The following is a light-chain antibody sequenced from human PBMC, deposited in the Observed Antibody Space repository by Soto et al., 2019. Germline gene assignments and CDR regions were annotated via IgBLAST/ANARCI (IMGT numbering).Light chain of an antibody. V-gene: IGKV3-20*01. J-gene: IGKJ1*01. Sequence: IGMTQSPATLSVSPGERATLSCRASQTIYSNVAWYQQRPGQPPRLLIYRASGRATGIPDRFSGSGSGTDFTLTISRLEPEDFVVYYCQQYGSLSWTFGQGTKVDIK. CDR1: QTIYSN. CDR3: QQYGSLSWT. CDR2: RAS.